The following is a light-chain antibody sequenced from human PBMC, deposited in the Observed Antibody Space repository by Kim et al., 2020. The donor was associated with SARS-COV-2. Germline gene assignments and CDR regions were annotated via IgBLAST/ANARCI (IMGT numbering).Light chain of an antibody. J-gene: IGLJ2*01. CDR3: QAWDSRTHVV. Sequence: SPGHTASFTCSVDKLGDNYACCHQQKPGPSPVLVIYQDSKRPSGLPGRFSGSNSGNTATLTISGTQAMDAADYYCQAWDSRTHVVFGGGTKLTVL. CDR1: KLGDNY. CDR2: QDS. V-gene: IGLV3-1*01.